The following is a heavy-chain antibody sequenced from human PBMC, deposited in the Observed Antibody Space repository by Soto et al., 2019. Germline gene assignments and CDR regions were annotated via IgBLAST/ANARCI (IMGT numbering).Heavy chain of an antibody. D-gene: IGHD1-1*01. Sequence: QVQLVQSGAEVKKPGSSVTVSCKTSGGTFSKDAINWVRQAPGQGLEWVGLLIPVFGSPIYAQKFQGRIRITADESTSTVFMDLSSLRSEDTAVYYCTRMLGYPFEPGKTRYYAMDVWGQGTTLSVSS. CDR1: GGTFSKDA. CDR3: TRMLGYPFEPGKTRYYAMDV. J-gene: IGHJ6*02. V-gene: IGHV1-69*01. CDR2: LIPVFGSP.